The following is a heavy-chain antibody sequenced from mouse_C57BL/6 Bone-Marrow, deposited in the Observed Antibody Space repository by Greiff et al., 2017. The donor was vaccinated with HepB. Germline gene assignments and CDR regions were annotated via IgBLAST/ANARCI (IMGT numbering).Heavy chain of an antibody. CDR1: GYTFTSYW. CDR2: IYPGNSDT. V-gene: IGHV1-5*01. CDR3: ANIIYYYGSSYEGDY. Sequence: EVQLQQSGTVLARPGASVKMSCKTSGYTFTSYWMHWVKQRPGQGLEWIGAIYPGNSDTSYNQKFKGKAKLTAVTSASTAYMELSSLTNEDSAVYYCANIIYYYGSSYEGDYWGQGTSVTVSS. D-gene: IGHD1-1*01. J-gene: IGHJ4*01.